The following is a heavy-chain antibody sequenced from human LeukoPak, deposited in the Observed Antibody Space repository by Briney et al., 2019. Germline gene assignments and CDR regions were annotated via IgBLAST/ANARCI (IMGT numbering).Heavy chain of an antibody. Sequence: GKSLRLSCAASGFTFSSYGMHWVRQAPGKGLEWVAVTWYDGRNNYYAASVKGRFTISRDDTKTTVYLLMNSLRAEDTAVYFCARDESYSSDYWGQGTLVTVSS. J-gene: IGHJ4*02. V-gene: IGHV3-33*01. CDR1: GFTFSSYG. CDR3: ARDESYSSDY. CDR2: TWYDGRNN. D-gene: IGHD6-13*01.